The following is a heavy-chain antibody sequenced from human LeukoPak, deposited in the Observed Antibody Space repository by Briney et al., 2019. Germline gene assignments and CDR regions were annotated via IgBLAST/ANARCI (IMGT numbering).Heavy chain of an antibody. CDR1: GFTFSSYA. CDR3: AKRRGSSWYQDIEY. CDR2: ISGSGNST. V-gene: IGHV3-23*01. J-gene: IGHJ4*02. D-gene: IGHD6-13*01. Sequence: GGSLRLSCAASGFTFSSYAMSWVRQAPGKGLEWVSAISGSGNSTHYADSVKGRFTISRDNSKNTLYLQMNSLRAEDTAVYYCAKRRGSSWYQDIEYWGQGTLVTVSS.